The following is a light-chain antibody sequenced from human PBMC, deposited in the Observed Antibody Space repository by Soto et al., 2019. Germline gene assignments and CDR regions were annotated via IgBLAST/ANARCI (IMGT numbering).Light chain of an antibody. CDR3: QQYNNWPQT. V-gene: IGKV3-15*01. CDR1: QSVSSN. J-gene: IGKJ1*01. CDR2: GAS. Sequence: EIVMTQSPATLSVSPGERATLSCRASQSVSSNLAWYQQKPGQAPRLLIYGASTRATGIPARFSGSGSGTEFTLTISSLPAEDFAVYYWQQYNNWPQTFVQGTKVESK.